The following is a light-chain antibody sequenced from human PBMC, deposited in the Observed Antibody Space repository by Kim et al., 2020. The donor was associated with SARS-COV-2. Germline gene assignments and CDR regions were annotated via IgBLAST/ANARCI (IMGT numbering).Light chain of an antibody. V-gene: IGLV6-57*03. J-gene: IGLJ2*01. Sequence: GKTVTISSTRSSGSIEDNYVQWNQQRPGGGATTVIYEDDQRPSGVSDPFSGSIENSSNTASLTISGLGTEDEANYYWQSYKRDNVLFGGGNQLTV. CDR1: SGSIEDNY. CDR3: QSYKRDNVL. CDR2: EDD.